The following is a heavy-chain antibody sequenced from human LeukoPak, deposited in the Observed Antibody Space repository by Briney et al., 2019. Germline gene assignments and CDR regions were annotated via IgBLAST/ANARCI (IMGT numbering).Heavy chain of an antibody. V-gene: IGHV3-30*03. CDR1: GFTFSSYG. Sequence: GGSLRLSCAASGFTFSSYGMHWVRQAPGKGLEWVAVISYDGSNKYYADSVKGRFTISRDNSKNTLYLQMNSLRAEDTAVYYCARDFTYDSSGIGAFDIWGQGTMVTVSS. CDR3: ARDFTYDSSGIGAFDI. CDR2: ISYDGSNK. J-gene: IGHJ3*02. D-gene: IGHD3-22*01.